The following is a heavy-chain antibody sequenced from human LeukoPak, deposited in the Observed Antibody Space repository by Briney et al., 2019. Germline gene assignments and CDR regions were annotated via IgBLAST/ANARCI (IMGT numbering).Heavy chain of an antibody. CDR2: ISGSGGST. CDR3: AKRRGTSSSRSFDY. Sequence: GGSLRLSCAASGFTFSSYWMTWVRQAPGKGLEWVSAISGSGGSTYYADSVKGRFTISRDNSKNTLYLQVNSLRAEDTAVYYCAKRRGTSSSRSFDYWGQGTLVTVSS. CDR1: GFTFSSYW. V-gene: IGHV3-23*01. D-gene: IGHD6-13*01. J-gene: IGHJ4*02.